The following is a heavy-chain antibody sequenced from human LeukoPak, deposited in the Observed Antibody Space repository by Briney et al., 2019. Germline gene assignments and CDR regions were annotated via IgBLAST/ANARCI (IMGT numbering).Heavy chain of an antibody. CDR1: GYIFTNFY. CDR3: ARGYEYGWFDP. J-gene: IGHJ5*02. D-gene: IGHD3-16*01. V-gene: IGHV1-2*02. Sequence: ASVKVTCKASGYIFTNFYMHWVRQAPGQGLEWMGWINPKKGDTNYAQKFQGRVTVTWDTSTATAYMELNRLTSDDTAVYYCARGYEYGWFDPWGQGTLVTVSS. CDR2: INPKKGDT.